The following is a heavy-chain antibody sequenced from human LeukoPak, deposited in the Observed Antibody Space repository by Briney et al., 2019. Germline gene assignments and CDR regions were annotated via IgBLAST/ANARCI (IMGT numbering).Heavy chain of an antibody. V-gene: IGHV3-66*01. J-gene: IGHJ3*02. CDR2: IYAGGDT. D-gene: IGHD6-19*01. CDR3: ARVGIVVAGRGNAFDI. Sequence: GGSLRLSCAASGFTVSNNYMSWVRQAPGEGLEWVSIIYAGGDTYYADSVKGRFTISRDNSKNTLYFQMSSLRVEDTAVYYCARVGIVVAGRGNAFDIWGQGTMVTVSP. CDR1: GFTVSNNY.